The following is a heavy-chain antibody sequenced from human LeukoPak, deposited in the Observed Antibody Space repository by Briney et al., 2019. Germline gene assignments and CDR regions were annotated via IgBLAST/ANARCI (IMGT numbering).Heavy chain of an antibody. V-gene: IGHV4-39*01. D-gene: IGHD2-2*01. J-gene: IGHJ6*02. Sequence: SETLSLTCTVSGGSIGSSSYYWGWIRQPPGKGLEWIGSTYYSGSTYYNPSLKSRVTISVDTSKNQFSLKLSSVTAADTAVYYCASPVVPAATHSYWDPGMDVWGQGTTVTVSS. CDR3: ASPVVPAATHSYWDPGMDV. CDR2: TYYSGST. CDR1: GGSIGSSSYY.